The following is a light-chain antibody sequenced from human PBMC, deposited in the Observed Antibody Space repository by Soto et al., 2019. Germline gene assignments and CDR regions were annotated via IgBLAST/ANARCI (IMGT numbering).Light chain of an antibody. CDR3: QQRSNWPWT. V-gene: IGKV3-11*01. CDR2: DAS. J-gene: IGKJ1*01. Sequence: EIVLTQSPATLSLSPGERATVSCRASPSVSSYLAWYQQTPGQAPRLLIYDASNRATGIPARFSGSGSGTDFTLTSSSLEPEDFAVYYCQQRSNWPWTFGQGTKVEIK. CDR1: PSVSSY.